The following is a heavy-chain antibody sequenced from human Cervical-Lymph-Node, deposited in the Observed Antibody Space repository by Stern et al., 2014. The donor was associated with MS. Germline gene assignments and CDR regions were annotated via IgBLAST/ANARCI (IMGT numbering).Heavy chain of an antibody. CDR3: AKESGGGWFDP. D-gene: IGHD3-16*01. V-gene: IGHV3-30*18. CDR2: ISFDGSNK. Sequence: VQLVESGGGVIQPGGSLRLSCTASGFSFGTSGMNWVRQAPGQGLEWGTTISFDGSNKYYADSVKGRFTISRDNSKSTVSLLVNSLRPEDTAVYYCAKESGGGWFDPWGQGTLVTVSS. CDR1: GFSFGTSG. J-gene: IGHJ5*02.